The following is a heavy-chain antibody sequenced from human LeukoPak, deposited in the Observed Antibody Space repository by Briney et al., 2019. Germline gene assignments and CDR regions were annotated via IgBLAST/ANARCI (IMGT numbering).Heavy chain of an antibody. J-gene: IGHJ3*02. CDR2: ISSSSSYI. D-gene: IGHD2-15*01. Sequence: PGGSLRLSCAASGFTFSSYSMNWVRQAPGKGLEWVSSISSSSSYIYYADSVKGRFTISRDNAKNSLYLQMNSLRAEDTAVYYCARGNLVRHATAGDAFDIWGQGTMVTVSS. CDR1: GFTFSSYS. CDR3: ARGNLVRHATAGDAFDI. V-gene: IGHV3-21*01.